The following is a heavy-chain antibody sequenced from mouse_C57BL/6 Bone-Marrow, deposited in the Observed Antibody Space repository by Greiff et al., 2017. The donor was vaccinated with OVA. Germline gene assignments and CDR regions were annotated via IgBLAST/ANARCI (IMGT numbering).Heavy chain of an antibody. V-gene: IGHV3-6*01. Sequence: EVQLQESGPGLVKPSQSLSLTCSVTGYSITSGYYWNWIRQFPGNKLEWMGYISYDGSNNYKPSLKNRISITRDTSKNQFFLKLNSVTTEDTATXYCARKELRGSRNFDVWGTGTTVTVSS. CDR1: GYSITSGYY. CDR3: ARKELRGSRNFDV. CDR2: ISYDGSN. J-gene: IGHJ1*03. D-gene: IGHD1-1*01.